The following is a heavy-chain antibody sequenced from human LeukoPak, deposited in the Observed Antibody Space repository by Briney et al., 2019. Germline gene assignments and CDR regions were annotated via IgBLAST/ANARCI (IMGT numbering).Heavy chain of an antibody. V-gene: IGHV3-30-3*01. CDR2: ISYDGSNK. Sequence: PGGSLRLSCAASGFTFSSYAMHWVRQAPGKGLEWVAVISYDGSNKYYADSVKGRFTISRDNSKNTLYLQMNSLRAEDTAVYYCAKGSPYYDILTGYYSSFDYWGQGTLVTVSS. CDR3: AKGSPYYDILTGYYSSFDY. CDR1: GFTFSSYA. J-gene: IGHJ4*02. D-gene: IGHD3-9*01.